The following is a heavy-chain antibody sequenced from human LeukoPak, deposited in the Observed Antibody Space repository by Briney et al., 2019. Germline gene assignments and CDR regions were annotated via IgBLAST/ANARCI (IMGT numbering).Heavy chain of an antibody. Sequence: ASVKVSCKASGYTFTGYYMHWVRQAPGQGLEWMGWINPNSGGTNYAQKFQGRVTMTRDTSISTAYMELSRLRSDDTAVYYCAREQSIAVAGHRLPDYWGQGTLVTVSS. CDR1: GYTFTGYY. D-gene: IGHD6-19*01. CDR2: INPNSGGT. V-gene: IGHV1-2*02. CDR3: AREQSIAVAGHRLPDY. J-gene: IGHJ4*02.